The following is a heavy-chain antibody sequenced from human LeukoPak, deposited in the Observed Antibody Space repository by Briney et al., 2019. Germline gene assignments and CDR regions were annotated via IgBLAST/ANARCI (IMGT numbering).Heavy chain of an antibody. CDR1: GGSFSGYY. J-gene: IGHJ4*02. CDR3: ARVPRYDILTGYSYYFDY. V-gene: IGHV4-34*01. Sequence: SQTLSLTCAVYGGSFSGYYWSWIRQPPGKGLEWIGDVNHSGSTNYNPSLKSRVTISVDTSKNQFSLKLSSVTAADTAVYHCARVPRYDILTGYSYYFDYWGQGTLVTVSS. D-gene: IGHD3-9*01. CDR2: VNHSGST.